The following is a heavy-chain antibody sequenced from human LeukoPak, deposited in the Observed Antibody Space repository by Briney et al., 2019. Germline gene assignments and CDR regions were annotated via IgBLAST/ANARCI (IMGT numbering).Heavy chain of an antibody. CDR1: GYTFTSYG. Sequence: SVKVSCKASGYTFTSYGISWVRQAPGQGLEWMGGIIPIFGTANYAQKFQGRVTITADESTSTAYMELSSLRSEDTAVYYCAGPPVVHAEYFQHWGQGTLVTVSS. J-gene: IGHJ1*01. V-gene: IGHV1-69*13. D-gene: IGHD4-23*01. CDR2: IIPIFGTA. CDR3: AGPPVVHAEYFQH.